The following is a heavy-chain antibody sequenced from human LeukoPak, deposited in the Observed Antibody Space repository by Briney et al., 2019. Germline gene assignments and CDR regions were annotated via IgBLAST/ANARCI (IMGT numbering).Heavy chain of an antibody. J-gene: IGHJ4*02. V-gene: IGHV3-7*01. D-gene: IGHD3-10*01. CDR1: GFTFSSHW. CDR2: IKKDVDEK. Sequence: GGSLRLSCAASGFTFSSHWMTWIRQAPGKGLEWVASIKKDVDEKYYVDSVKGRFTISRDNAKNSLYLRMNSLRVEDTAVSSCARGPPSGSRSASFDYWGQGTLVTVSS. CDR3: ARGPPSGSRSASFDY.